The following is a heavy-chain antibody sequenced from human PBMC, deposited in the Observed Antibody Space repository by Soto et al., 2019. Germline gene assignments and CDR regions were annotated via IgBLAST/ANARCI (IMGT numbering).Heavy chain of an antibody. J-gene: IGHJ6*02. V-gene: IGHV3-15*07. Sequence: GGSLRLSCAASGFTFSNTWMNWVRQALGKGLEWVGRIKSKTDGGTTDYAAPVKGRFTISRDDSKNTLYLQMNSLKTEDTAVYYCTTTPYGDYLYYYGMDVWGQGTTVTVSS. CDR2: IKSKTDGGTT. D-gene: IGHD4-17*01. CDR3: TTTPYGDYLYYYGMDV. CDR1: GFTFSNTW.